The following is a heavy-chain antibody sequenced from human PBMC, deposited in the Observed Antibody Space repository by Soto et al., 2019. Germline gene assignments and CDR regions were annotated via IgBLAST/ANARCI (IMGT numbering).Heavy chain of an antibody. CDR1: GVSFSSGDYY. CDR2: IYYSDNT. CDR3: ARDPAP. Sequence: PSETLSLTCTVSGVSFSSGDYYWSWIRQPPGKGLEWIGYIYYSDNTYSNPSLKSRVAISGDTSRNQFSLRLSSVAAADTAVYYCARDPAPWGQGTLVTVSS. J-gene: IGHJ5*02. V-gene: IGHV4-30-4*01.